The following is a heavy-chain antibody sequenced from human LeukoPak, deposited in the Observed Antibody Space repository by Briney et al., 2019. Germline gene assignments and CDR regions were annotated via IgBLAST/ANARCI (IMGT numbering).Heavy chain of an antibody. Sequence: ASVKVSCKASGYTFTGYYMHWVRQAPGQGLEWMGWINPNSGGTNYAQKFQGRVTMTRDTSISTAYVELSRLRSDDTAVYYCARVADSGSYYPFDYWGQGTLVTASS. J-gene: IGHJ4*02. V-gene: IGHV1-2*02. CDR3: ARVADSGSYYPFDY. CDR1: GYTFTGYY. D-gene: IGHD1-26*01. CDR2: INPNSGGT.